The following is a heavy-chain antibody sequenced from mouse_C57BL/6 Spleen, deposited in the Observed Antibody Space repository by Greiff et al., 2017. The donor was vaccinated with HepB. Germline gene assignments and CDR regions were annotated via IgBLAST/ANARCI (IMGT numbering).Heavy chain of an antibody. Sequence: QVQLQQPGAELVRPGSSVKLSCKASGYTFTSYWMDWVKQRPGQGLEWIGNIYPSDSETHYNQKFKDKATLTVDKSSSTAYMQLSSLTSEDSAVYYCARSPTAYYSNYVYFDVWGTGTTVTVSS. V-gene: IGHV1-61*01. CDR3: ARSPTAYYSNYVYFDV. CDR2: IYPSDSET. J-gene: IGHJ1*03. CDR1: GYTFTSYW. D-gene: IGHD2-5*01.